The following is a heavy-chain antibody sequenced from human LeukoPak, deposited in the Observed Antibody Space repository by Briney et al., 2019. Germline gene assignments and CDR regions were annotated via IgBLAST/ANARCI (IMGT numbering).Heavy chain of an antibody. V-gene: IGHV3-21*01. D-gene: IGHD2-21*02. CDR1: GFTFSSYS. CDR2: ISSSSSYI. CDR3: VRVDCGGDCHPWAFDI. Sequence: GGSLRLSCAASGFTFSSYSMNWVRQAPGKGLEWVSSISSSSSYIYYADSVKGRFTISRDNAKNTLYLQMNSLRAEDTAVYYCVRVDCGGDCHPWAFDIWGQGTMVTVSS. J-gene: IGHJ3*02.